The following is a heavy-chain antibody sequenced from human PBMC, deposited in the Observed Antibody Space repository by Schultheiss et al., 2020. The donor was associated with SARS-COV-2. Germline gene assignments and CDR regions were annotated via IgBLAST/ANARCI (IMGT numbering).Heavy chain of an antibody. Sequence: SETLSLTCTVSGGSVRSYFWSWIRQTPGKGLEWIGYDCYNGSTNYNPSLKSRVTISLDTSKNQFFLTLSSVTAADTAVYYCARSWFGDMSWGQGTLVTVSS. CDR3: ARSWFGDMS. V-gene: IGHV4-59*08. CDR2: DCYNGST. CDR1: GGSVRSYF. D-gene: IGHD3-10*01. J-gene: IGHJ4*02.